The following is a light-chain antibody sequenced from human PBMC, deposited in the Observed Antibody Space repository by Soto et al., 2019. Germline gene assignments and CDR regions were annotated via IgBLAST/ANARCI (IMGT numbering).Light chain of an antibody. CDR3: SPYAGSNTVV. Sequence: QSALTQPPSASGSVGQSVTISCIGTSSDIGGYDFVSWYQQYPGKAPKLVIYEVTKWPAGVSDRFSGSKSGNTASLTVSGLQAEDEADYYCSPYAGSNTVVFGGGTKLTVL. J-gene: IGLJ2*01. V-gene: IGLV2-8*01. CDR1: SSDIGGYDF. CDR2: EVT.